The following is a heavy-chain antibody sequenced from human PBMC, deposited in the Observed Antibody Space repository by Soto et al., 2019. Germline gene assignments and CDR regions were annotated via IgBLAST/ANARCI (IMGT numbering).Heavy chain of an antibody. D-gene: IGHD3-22*01. V-gene: IGHV4-39*07. CDR2: INHSGST. CDR3: ARMYYYDSMLWFDP. J-gene: IGHJ5*02. CDR1: GGSISSGDYY. Sequence: SETLSLTCTVSGGSISSGDYYWSWIRQPPGKGLEWIGEINHSGSTNYNPSLKSRVTISVDTSKNQFSLKLSSVTAADTAVYYCARMYYYDSMLWFDPWGQGTLVTVSS.